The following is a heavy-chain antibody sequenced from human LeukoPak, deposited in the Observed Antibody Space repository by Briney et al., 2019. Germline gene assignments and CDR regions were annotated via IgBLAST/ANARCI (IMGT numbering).Heavy chain of an antibody. CDR1: GGSISSGGYY. CDR3: ARDENTKDSVYGGNSGAFDI. CDR2: IYHSGST. D-gene: IGHD4-23*01. J-gene: IGHJ3*02. Sequence: SSETLSLTCTVSGGSISSGGYYWCWIRQPRGKGLARVEYIYHSGSTYYNPSLKSRVTISVDRSKNQFSLKLSSVTAADTAVYYCARDENTKDSVYGGNSGAFDIWGQGTMVTVSS. V-gene: IGHV4-30-2*01.